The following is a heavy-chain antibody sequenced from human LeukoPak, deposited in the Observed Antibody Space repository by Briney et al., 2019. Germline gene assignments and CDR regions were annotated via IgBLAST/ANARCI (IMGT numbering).Heavy chain of an antibody. J-gene: IGHJ4*02. CDR1: GFTFSSYD. CDR2: IGTTGDT. V-gene: IGHV3-13*04. D-gene: IGHD1-26*01. Sequence: GGSLRLSCAASGFTFSSYDMHWVRQATGKGLEWVLGIGTTGDTYYPGSVKGRFTISRENAKNSLYLQMNSLRAGDTAVYYCARGMGATTQSLFDQWGQGTLVTVSS. CDR3: ARGMGATTQSLFDQ.